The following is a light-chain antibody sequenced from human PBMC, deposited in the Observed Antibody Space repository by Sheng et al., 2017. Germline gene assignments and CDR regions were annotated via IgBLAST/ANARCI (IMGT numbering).Light chain of an antibody. CDR1: RSINNY. CDR2: SAS. V-gene: IGKV1-39*01. CDR3: QQSLSPPWT. Sequence: DIQMTQSPSSLSASVGDRVTITCRASRSINNYFNWYHQSPGEAPKLLIYSASTLRSGVPSRFSGAASGTESTLTIRGLQPDDVGTYYCQQSLSPPWTFGRGPRLKSN. J-gene: IGKJ1*01.